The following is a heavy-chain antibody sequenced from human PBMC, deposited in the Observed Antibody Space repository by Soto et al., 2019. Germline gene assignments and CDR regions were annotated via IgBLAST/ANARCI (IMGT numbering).Heavy chain of an antibody. CDR1: GGSFSGYY. CDR3: ARGLRGYCSGGSCYSFGYYYYGMDV. D-gene: IGHD2-15*01. V-gene: IGHV4-34*01. Sequence: SETLSLTCAVYGGSFSGYYWSWIRQPPGKGLEWIGEINHSGSTNYNPSLKSRVTISVDTSKNQFSLKLSSVTAADTAVYYCARGLRGYCSGGSCYSFGYYYYGMDVWGQGTTVTVSS. J-gene: IGHJ6*02. CDR2: INHSGST.